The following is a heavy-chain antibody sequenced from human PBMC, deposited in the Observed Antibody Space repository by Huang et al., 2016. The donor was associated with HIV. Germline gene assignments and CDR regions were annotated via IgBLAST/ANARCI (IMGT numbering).Heavy chain of an antibody. CDR2: IYPGDSDS. J-gene: IGHJ3*02. D-gene: IGHD4-17*01. Sequence: ELQLVQSGAEVKKPGESLTIACKGSGYSFNNYWVAWVRQMPGKGLEWTAMIYPGDSDSSYSPSFQGQVSISADKSINTVYLHWGSLKASDTATYYCARPRRTEYGDPWDAFDIWGQGTMVTVSS. V-gene: IGHV5-51*01. CDR1: GYSFNNYW. CDR3: ARPRRTEYGDPWDAFDI.